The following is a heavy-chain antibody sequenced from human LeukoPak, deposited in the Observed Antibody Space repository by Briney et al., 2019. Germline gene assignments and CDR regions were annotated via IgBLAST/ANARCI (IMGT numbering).Heavy chain of an antibody. Sequence: PGGSLRLSCAASGFTFSSYAVSWVRQAPGKGLEWVSAISGSASSTYYADSVKGRFTISRDNSKNTLYLQMNSLRAEDTAVYYCAKESSYYGSGSYYKAFDYWGQGTLVTVSS. CDR2: ISGSASST. J-gene: IGHJ4*02. CDR1: GFTFSSYA. V-gene: IGHV3-23*01. D-gene: IGHD3-10*01. CDR3: AKESSYYGSGSYYKAFDY.